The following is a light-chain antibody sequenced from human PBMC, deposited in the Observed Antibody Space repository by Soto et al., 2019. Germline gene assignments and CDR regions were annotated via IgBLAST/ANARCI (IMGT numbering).Light chain of an antibody. CDR2: GAS. V-gene: IGKV3D-7*01. CDR1: QSVSSSY. J-gene: IGKJ5*01. Sequence: EIVITQSPATLSLSPGERATLSCRTSQSVSSSYLSWYQQKPGQAPRLLIYGASTRATGIPARFSGSGSGTDFTLTISSLQPEDFAVYYCQQDYNLPPSFGQGTRLEIK. CDR3: QQDYNLPPS.